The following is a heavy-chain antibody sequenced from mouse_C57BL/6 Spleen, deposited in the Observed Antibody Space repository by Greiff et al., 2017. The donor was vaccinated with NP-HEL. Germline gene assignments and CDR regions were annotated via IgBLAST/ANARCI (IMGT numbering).Heavy chain of an antibody. V-gene: IGHV5-9-1*02. CDR2: ISSGGDYI. Sequence: EVKLMESGEGLVKPGGSLKLSCAASGFTFSSYAMSWVRQTPEKRLEWVAYISSGGDYIYYADTVKGRFTISRDNARNTLYLQMSSLKSEDTAMYYCTRAGTGLWYFDVWGTGTTVTVSS. J-gene: IGHJ1*03. CDR1: GFTFSSYA. D-gene: IGHD4-1*01. CDR3: TRAGTGLWYFDV.